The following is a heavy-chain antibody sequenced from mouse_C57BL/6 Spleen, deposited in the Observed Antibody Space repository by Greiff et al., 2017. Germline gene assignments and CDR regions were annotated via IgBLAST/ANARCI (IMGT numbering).Heavy chain of an antibody. CDR3: ARERLITTVVATSN. CDR1: GYTFTSYW. Sequence: QVQLQQPGAELVKPGASVKMSCKASGYTFTSYWITWVKQRPGQGLEWIGDIYPGSGSTNYNEKFKSKATLTVDTSSSTAYMQLSSLTSEDSAVYYCARERLITTVVATSNWGQGTTLTVSS. D-gene: IGHD1-1*01. V-gene: IGHV1-55*01. CDR2: IYPGSGST. J-gene: IGHJ2*01.